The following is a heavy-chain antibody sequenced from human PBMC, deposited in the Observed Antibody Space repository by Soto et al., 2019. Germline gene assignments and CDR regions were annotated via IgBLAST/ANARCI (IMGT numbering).Heavy chain of an antibody. CDR2: IYYSGST. D-gene: IGHD1-1*01. CDR1: GGSVSSGSYY. V-gene: IGHV4-61*01. Sequence: SETLSLTCTVSGGSVSSGSYYWSWIRQPPGKGLEWIGYIYYSGSTNYNPSLKSRVTISVDTSKNQFSLKLSSVTAADTAVYYCAREGGNWNDYYYGMDVWGQGTTVTVS. J-gene: IGHJ6*02. CDR3: AREGGNWNDYYYGMDV.